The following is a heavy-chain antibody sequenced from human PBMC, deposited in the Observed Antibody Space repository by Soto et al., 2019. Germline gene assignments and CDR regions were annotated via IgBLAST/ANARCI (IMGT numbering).Heavy chain of an antibody. J-gene: IGHJ4*02. Sequence: WGSLRLSCAASGFTFSNYALTWVRQAPGKGLEWVSTISVSGGSTHYADSVKGRFTISRDNSKKTLYLQMHSLRAEDTAVYYCAKGLYYYDSSGYRLFDYWGQGTLVTVSS. CDR3: AKGLYYYDSSGYRLFDY. D-gene: IGHD3-22*01. CDR2: ISVSGGST. V-gene: IGHV3-23*01. CDR1: GFTFSNYA.